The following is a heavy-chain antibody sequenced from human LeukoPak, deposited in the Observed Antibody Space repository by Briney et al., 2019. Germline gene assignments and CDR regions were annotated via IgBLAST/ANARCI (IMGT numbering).Heavy chain of an antibody. V-gene: IGHV4-34*01. CDR3: ARGREGIAVAGTSYGMDV. CDR2: INHSGST. CDR1: GGSFSGYY. J-gene: IGHJ6*02. Sequence: SETLSLTCAVYGGSFSGYYWSWIRQPPGKGLEWIGEINHSGSTNYNPSLKSRVTISVDTSTNQFSLNLSSVTAADTAAYYCARGREGIAVAGTSYGMDVWGQGTTVTVSS. D-gene: IGHD6-19*01.